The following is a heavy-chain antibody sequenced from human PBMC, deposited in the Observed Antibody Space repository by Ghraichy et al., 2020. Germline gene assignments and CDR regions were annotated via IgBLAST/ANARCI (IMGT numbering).Heavy chain of an antibody. CDR2: ISSSSSYT. CDR1: GFTFSDYY. V-gene: IGHV3-11*03. J-gene: IGHJ4*02. Sequence: GESLNISCAASGFTFSDYYMSWIRQAPGKGLEWVSYISSSSSYTNYADSVKGRFTISRDNAKNSLYLQMNSLRAEDTAVYYCGRGYNLYDYWGQGTLVTVSS. D-gene: IGHD5-18*01. CDR3: GRGYNLYDY.